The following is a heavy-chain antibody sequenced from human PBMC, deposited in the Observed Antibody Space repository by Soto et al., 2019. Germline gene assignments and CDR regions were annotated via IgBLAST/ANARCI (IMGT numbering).Heavy chain of an antibody. J-gene: IGHJ6*02. CDR1: GFTFSSYA. D-gene: IGHD6-19*01. CDR3: AKPIVNMYSSGWNYYYGMDV. Sequence: EVQLLESGGGLVQPGGSLRLSCAASGFTFSSYAMSWVRQAPGKGLEWVSAISGSGGSTYYADSVKGRFTISRDNSKNTLYLQMNSLRAEDTAVYYCAKPIVNMYSSGWNYYYGMDVWGQGTTVTVSS. V-gene: IGHV3-23*01. CDR2: ISGSGGST.